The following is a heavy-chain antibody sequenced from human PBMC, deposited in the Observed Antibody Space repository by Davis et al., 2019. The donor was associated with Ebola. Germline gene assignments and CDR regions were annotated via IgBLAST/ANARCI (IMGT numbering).Heavy chain of an antibody. D-gene: IGHD4-17*01. CDR1: GGSFSGYY. CDR2: INHRGST. Sequence: SETLSLTCAVYGGSFSGYYWSWIRQPPGRGLEWIGDINHRGSTNYNPSLKSRVTISLDMSKNQFSLRLTSVTAADTAVYYCATDYGASWSQGTPVTVSS. V-gene: IGHV4-34*01. CDR3: ATDYGAS. J-gene: IGHJ4*02.